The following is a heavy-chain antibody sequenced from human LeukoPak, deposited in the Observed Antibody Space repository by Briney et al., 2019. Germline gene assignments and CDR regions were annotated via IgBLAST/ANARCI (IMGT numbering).Heavy chain of an antibody. CDR3: TRDRSALDT. V-gene: IGHV4-59*01. Sequence: SETLSLTCTVSGASTSSYFWTWIRQSPGKGLEWIGYISNIGSTNYNPSLKSRVTISGDTSKNQFSLKLSSVTAADTAVYYCTRDRSALDTWGQGTMVTVSS. CDR1: GASTSSYF. CDR2: ISNIGST. J-gene: IGHJ3*02.